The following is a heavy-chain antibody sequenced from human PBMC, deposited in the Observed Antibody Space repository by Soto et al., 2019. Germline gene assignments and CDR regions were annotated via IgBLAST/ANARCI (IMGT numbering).Heavy chain of an antibody. CDR2: ITGPGGNM. CDR3: AKNLWSGDLTPIDF. CDR1: GFTFSSHA. Sequence: EVQLLESGGGLVQPGGSLRLSCAASGFTFSSHAMTWVRQAPGKGLEWVSTITGPGGNMKYADSVQGRFTISRDESKSTVYLQKNGLRAGDSAIYFCAKNLWSGDLTPIDFWGQGTLVTVSS. D-gene: IGHD3-10*01. J-gene: IGHJ4*02. V-gene: IGHV3-23*01.